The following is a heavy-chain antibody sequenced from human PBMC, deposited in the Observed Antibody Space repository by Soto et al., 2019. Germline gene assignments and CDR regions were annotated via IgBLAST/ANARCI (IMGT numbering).Heavy chain of an antibody. CDR1: GYTFTSYY. Sequence: ASVKVSCKASGYTFTSYYMNWVRQAPGQGLEWLGIINPSGGYTTYAQRFLGRVTMTSDTSTSTVHMELGSLTSEDTAVFYCARDKEDLGNYFDYWGQGTLVTVPS. J-gene: IGHJ4*02. CDR3: ARDKEDLGNYFDY. V-gene: IGHV1-46*01. CDR2: INPSGGYT. D-gene: IGHD3-16*01.